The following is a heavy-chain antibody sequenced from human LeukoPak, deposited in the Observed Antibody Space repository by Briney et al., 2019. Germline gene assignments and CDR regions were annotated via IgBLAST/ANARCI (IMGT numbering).Heavy chain of an antibody. CDR2: ISGSGGST. CDR1: GFTFSSYA. J-gene: IGHJ4*02. CDR3: AKGRCSSTSCPYSFDY. Sequence: GGSLRLSCAASGFTFSSYAMSWVRQAPGKGLEWGSVISGSGGSTHYADSVKGRFTISRDNSKNTLYLQMNSLRAADTALYYCAKGRCSSTSCPYSFDYWGQGTLVTVSS. D-gene: IGHD2-2*01. V-gene: IGHV3-23*01.